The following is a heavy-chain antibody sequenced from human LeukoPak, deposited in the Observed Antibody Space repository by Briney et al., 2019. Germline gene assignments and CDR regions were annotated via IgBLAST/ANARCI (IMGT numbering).Heavy chain of an antibody. D-gene: IGHD3-10*01. CDR1: GFTFSSYA. V-gene: IGHV3-30-3*01. Sequence: GGSLRLSCAASGFTFSSYAMHWVRQAPGKGLEWVAVISYDGSNKYYADPVKGRFTISRDNSKNTLYLQMNSLRAEDTAVYYCARDYYGSGIYGLDDAFDIWGQGTMVTVSS. J-gene: IGHJ3*02. CDR3: ARDYYGSGIYGLDDAFDI. CDR2: ISYDGSNK.